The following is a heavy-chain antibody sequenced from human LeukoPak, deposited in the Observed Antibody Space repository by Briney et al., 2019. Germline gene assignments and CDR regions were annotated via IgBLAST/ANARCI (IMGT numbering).Heavy chain of an antibody. J-gene: IGHJ5*02. CDR2: IYYSGST. CDR3: ARHQSRGDWFDP. V-gene: IGHV4-39*07. D-gene: IGHD2-2*01. Sequence: SETLSLTCTVSGGSISSSSYYWGWIRQPPGKGLEWIGSIYYSGSTYYNPSLKSRVTISVDTSKNQFSLKLSSVTAADTAVYYCARHQSRGDWFDPWGQGTLVTVSS. CDR1: GGSISSSSYY.